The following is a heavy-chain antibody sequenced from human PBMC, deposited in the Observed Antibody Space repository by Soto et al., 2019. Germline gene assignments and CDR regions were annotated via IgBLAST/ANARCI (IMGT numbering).Heavy chain of an antibody. D-gene: IGHD7-27*01. Sequence: PGESLKISCKGSGYSFTSYWITWVRRMPGKGLEWMGIIHPGDSYTRYSSSFQGQVTISADKSISTAYLQWSSLEASDTAMYYCARRETGSYYAYWGQGTLVTVSS. J-gene: IGHJ4*02. CDR3: ARRETGSYYAY. CDR2: IHPGDSYT. CDR1: GYSFTSYW. V-gene: IGHV5-51*01.